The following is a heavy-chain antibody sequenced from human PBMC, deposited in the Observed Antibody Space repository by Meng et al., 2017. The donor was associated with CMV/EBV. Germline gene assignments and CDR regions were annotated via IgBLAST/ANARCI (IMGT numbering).Heavy chain of an antibody. D-gene: IGHD2-2*01. V-gene: IGHV3-48*03. CDR3: ASGGVVVPDY. CDR2: ISSSGSTI. CDR1: GFTFSSYE. J-gene: IGHJ4*02. Sequence: GGSLRLSCAASGFTFSSYEMNWVRQAPGKGLEWVSYISSSGSTIYYVDSVKGRFTISRDNSKNTLYLQMNSLRAEDTAVYYCASGGVVVPDYWGQGTLVTVSS.